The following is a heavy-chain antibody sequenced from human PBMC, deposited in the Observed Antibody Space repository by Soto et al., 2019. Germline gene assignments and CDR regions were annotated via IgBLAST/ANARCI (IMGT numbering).Heavy chain of an antibody. J-gene: IGHJ6*03. CDR1: GGSISSYY. D-gene: IGHD3-3*01. CDR2: IYYSGST. Sequence: SETLSLTCTVSGGSISSYYWSWIRQPPGKGLEWIGYIYYSGSTNYNPSLKSRVTISVDTSKNQFSLKLSSVTAADTAVYYCARGFHFGVGRDYYYMDVWGKGTTVTVSS. V-gene: IGHV4-59*01. CDR3: ARGFHFGVGRDYYYMDV.